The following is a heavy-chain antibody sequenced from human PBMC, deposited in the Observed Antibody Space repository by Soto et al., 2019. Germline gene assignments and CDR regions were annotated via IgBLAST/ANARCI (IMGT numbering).Heavy chain of an antibody. CDR3: ARDRRFLEWLDY. CDR2: IWYDGSNK. CDR1: GFTFTSYG. V-gene: IGHV3-33*01. Sequence: QVQLVESGGGVVQPGRSLTLSCVASGFTFTSYGIHWVRQAPGKGLEWVAVIWYDGSNKYYGDSVKGRFSISRDNSKNTVFLQMNSLRAEHTAVFYCARDRRFLEWLDYWGQGTLVSVSS. D-gene: IGHD3-3*01. J-gene: IGHJ4*02.